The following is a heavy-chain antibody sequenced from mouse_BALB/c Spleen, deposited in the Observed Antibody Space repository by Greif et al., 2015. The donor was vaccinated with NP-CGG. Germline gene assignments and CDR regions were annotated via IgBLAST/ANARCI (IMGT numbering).Heavy chain of an antibody. J-gene: IGHJ4*01. D-gene: IGHD2-1*01. V-gene: IGHV1S81*02. CDR1: GYTFTSYW. CDR2: INPSNGRT. CDR3: ARYGNYAMDY. Sequence: QVHVKQSGAELVKPGASVKLSCKASGYTFTSYWMHWVKRRPGQGLEWIGEINPSNGRTNYNEKFKSKATLTVDKSSSTAYMQLSSLTSEDSAVYYRARYGNYAMDYWGQGTSVTVSS.